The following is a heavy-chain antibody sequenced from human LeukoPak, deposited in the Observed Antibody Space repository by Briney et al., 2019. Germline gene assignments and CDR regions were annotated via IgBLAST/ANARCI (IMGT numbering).Heavy chain of an antibody. CDR2: IYYSGST. V-gene: IGHV4-39*01. CDR1: GGSISSSSYY. Sequence: SETLSLTCTVSGGSISSSSYYWVWIRQPPGKGLEWIGSIYYSGSTYYNPSLKSRVTISVDTSKNQFSLKLSSVTAADTAVYYCARHRPGRRAYYYDSSGIFDYWGQGTLVTVSS. J-gene: IGHJ4*02. D-gene: IGHD3-22*01. CDR3: ARHRPGRRAYYYDSSGIFDY.